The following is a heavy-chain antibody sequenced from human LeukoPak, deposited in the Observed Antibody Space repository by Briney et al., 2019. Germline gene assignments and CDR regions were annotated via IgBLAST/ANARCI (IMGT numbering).Heavy chain of an antibody. Sequence: GGSLRLSCVTSGFTFSSYGMHWVRQVPGKGLEWVAVISYDAKSNYHVDSVKGRFTISRDNAKNSLYLQMNSLRAEDTAVYYCAELGITMIGGVWGKGTTVTISS. D-gene: IGHD3-10*02. CDR1: GFTFSSYG. CDR2: ISYDAKSN. J-gene: IGHJ6*04. CDR3: AELGITMIGGV. V-gene: IGHV3-30*18.